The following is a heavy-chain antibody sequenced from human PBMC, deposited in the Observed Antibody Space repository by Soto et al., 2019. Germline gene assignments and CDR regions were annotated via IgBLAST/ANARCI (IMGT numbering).Heavy chain of an antibody. D-gene: IGHD2-21*01. V-gene: IGHV5-51*01. CDR3: VRHGKFCGLTNQGFYY. CDR2: IYPGDSDT. CDR1: GYNFIDYW. Sequence: GESLRISCKASGYNFIDYWIAWVRQMPGKGLEWVGIIYPGDSDTRYSPSFQGQVTILADKSINTAYLKWSSLQASDTAIYYCVRHGKFCGLTNQGFYYCGQGTPVTVSA. J-gene: IGHJ4*02.